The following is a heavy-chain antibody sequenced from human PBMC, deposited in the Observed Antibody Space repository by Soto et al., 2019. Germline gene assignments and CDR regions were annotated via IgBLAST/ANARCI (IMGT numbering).Heavy chain of an antibody. V-gene: IGHV4-39*01. CDR3: ARHEYYDFWGWFDP. J-gene: IGHJ5*02. D-gene: IGHD3-3*01. Sequence: SETPSLTCTVSGGSISSSSYYWGWIRQPPGKGLEWIGSIYYSGSTYYNPSLKSRVTISVETSKNQFSLKLSSVTAADTAVYYCARHEYYDFWGWFDPWGQGTLVTVSS. CDR1: GGSISSSSYY. CDR2: IYYSGST.